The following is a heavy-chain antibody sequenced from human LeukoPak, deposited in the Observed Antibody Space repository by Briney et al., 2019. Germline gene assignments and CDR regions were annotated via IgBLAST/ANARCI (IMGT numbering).Heavy chain of an antibody. V-gene: IGHV7-4-1*02. CDR3: ATWRNGYNSDDAFDI. D-gene: IGHD5-24*01. Sequence: ASVKVSCTASGCTFTSYAMNWVRQAPGQGLEWMGWINTNTGNPTYAQGFTGRFVFSLDTSVSTAYLQISSLKAEDTAVYYCATWRNGYNSDDAFDIWGQGTMVTVSS. J-gene: IGHJ3*02. CDR2: INTNTGNP. CDR1: GCTFTSYA.